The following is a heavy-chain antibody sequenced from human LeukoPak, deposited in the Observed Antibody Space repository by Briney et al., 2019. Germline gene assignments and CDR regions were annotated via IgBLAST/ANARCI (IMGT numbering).Heavy chain of an antibody. V-gene: IGHV3-21*01. CDR1: GFNFNIYS. CDR3: ASGIFYASVQTWSPV. D-gene: IGHD3-16*01. J-gene: IGHJ4*02. CDR2: ISFGSTYI. Sequence: GGSLRLSCAASGFNFNIYSMNWVRQAPGRGLEWVSFISFGSTYISYADSVKGRFTISRDDAKKSLYLQMNGLRAEDTAFYYCASGIFYASVQTWSPVWGQGTLVTVSS.